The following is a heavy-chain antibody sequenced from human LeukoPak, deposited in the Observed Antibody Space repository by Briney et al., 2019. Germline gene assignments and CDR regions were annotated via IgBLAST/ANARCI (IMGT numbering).Heavy chain of an antibody. J-gene: IGHJ3*02. Sequence: GASVKVSCKASGYTFTGYYMHWVRQAPGQGLEWMGWINPNSGGTNYAQKFQGRVTMTRDTSISTAYVELSRLRSDDTAVYYCARGRILWFGELYPFDIWGQGTMVTVSS. CDR1: GYTFTGYY. CDR2: INPNSGGT. V-gene: IGHV1-2*02. CDR3: ARGRILWFGELYPFDI. D-gene: IGHD3-10*01.